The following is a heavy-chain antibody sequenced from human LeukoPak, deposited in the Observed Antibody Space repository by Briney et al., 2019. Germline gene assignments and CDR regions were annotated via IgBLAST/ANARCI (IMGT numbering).Heavy chain of an antibody. V-gene: IGHV1-2*02. CDR2: INPNSGGT. CDR3: ARGRHSYYYYYMDV. J-gene: IGHJ6*03. Sequence: ASVKVSCKASGYTFTGYYMHWVRQAPGQGLEWMGWINPNSGGTNYAQKFQGRVTMTRDTSISTAYMELSRLRSDDTAVYYCARGRHSYYYYYMDVWGKGTTVTVSS. CDR1: GYTFTGYY.